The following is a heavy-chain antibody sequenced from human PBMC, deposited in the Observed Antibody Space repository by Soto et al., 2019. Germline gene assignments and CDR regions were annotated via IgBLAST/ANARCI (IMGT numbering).Heavy chain of an antibody. D-gene: IGHD3-3*01. CDR2: IYYSGST. Sequence: SETLSLTCTVSGGSISSYYWSWIRQPPGKGLEWIGYIYYSGSTNYNPSLKSRVTISVDTSKNQFSLKLSSVTAADTAVYYCARAWSGYYSYYYGMDVRGQGTTVTVSS. CDR1: GGSISSYY. J-gene: IGHJ6*02. CDR3: ARAWSGYYSYYYGMDV. V-gene: IGHV4-59*01.